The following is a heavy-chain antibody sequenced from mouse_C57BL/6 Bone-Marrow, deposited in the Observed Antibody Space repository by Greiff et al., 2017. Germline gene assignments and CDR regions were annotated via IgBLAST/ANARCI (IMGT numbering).Heavy chain of an antibody. CDR2: IDPSDSYT. CDR1: GYTFTSYW. Sequence: QVQLQQPGAELVMPGASVKLSCKASGYTFTSYWMHWVKQRPGQGLEWIGEIDPSDSYTNYNQKFKGKSTLTVDKSSSTAYMQLSSLASEDSAVYYCARTYYCSRRYFEVWGTGTTVTVSS. J-gene: IGHJ1*03. CDR3: ARTYYCSRRYFEV. V-gene: IGHV1-69*01. D-gene: IGHD1-1*01.